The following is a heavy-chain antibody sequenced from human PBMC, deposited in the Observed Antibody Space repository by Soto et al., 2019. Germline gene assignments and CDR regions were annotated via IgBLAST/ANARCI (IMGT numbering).Heavy chain of an antibody. J-gene: IGHJ6*03. CDR3: ARRPVDADYYYYYMDV. D-gene: IGHD6-19*01. V-gene: IGHV4-59*08. CDR1: GGSISSYY. Sequence: PSETLSITCTVSGGSISSYYWSWIRQPPGKGLEWIGYIYYSGSTNYHPSLKSRVTISVDTSKNQFSLKLSSVTAADTAVYFCARRPVDADYYYYYMDVWGKGTTVTVS. CDR2: IYYSGST.